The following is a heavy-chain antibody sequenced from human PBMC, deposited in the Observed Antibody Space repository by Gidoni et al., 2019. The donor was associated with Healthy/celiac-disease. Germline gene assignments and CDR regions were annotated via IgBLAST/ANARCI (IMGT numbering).Heavy chain of an antibody. V-gene: IGHV4-59*01. J-gene: IGHJ4*02. Sequence: QVQLQESGPGLVKPSETLSLTCTVSGGSISSYYWSWIRQPPGKGLEWIGYIYYIGSTNYNPSLKSRVTISVDTSKNQFSLKLSSVTAADTAVYYCARSSDSGWAVGYDYWGQGTLVTVSS. CDR3: ARSSDSGWAVGYDY. CDR1: GGSISSYY. D-gene: IGHD6-19*01. CDR2: IYYIGST.